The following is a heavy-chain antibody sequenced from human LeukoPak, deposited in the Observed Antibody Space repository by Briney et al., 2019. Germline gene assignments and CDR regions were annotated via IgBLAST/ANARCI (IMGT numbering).Heavy chain of an antibody. CDR1: GFTFSSYA. D-gene: IGHD4-23*01. V-gene: IGHV3-23*01. Sequence: GGSLRLSCAASGFTFSSYAMSWVRQAPGKGLEWVSAISGSGGSTYYADSVKGRFTISRDNSKNTLYLQMNSLRAEDTAVYYCAKDPGGRYYYYMDVWGKGTTVTVSS. J-gene: IGHJ6*03. CDR2: ISGSGGST. CDR3: AKDPGGRYYYYMDV.